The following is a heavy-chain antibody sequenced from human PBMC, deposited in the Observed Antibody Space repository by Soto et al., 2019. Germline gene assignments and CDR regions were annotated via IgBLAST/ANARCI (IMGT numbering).Heavy chain of an antibody. CDR2: IKSKTDGGTT. Sequence: EVQLVESGGGLVKPGGSLRLSCAASGFTFTNAWMNWVRQAPGKGLEWVGRIKSKTDGGTTDYTAPVKGRFTISRDDSKDTLYLQMNSLKTEDTAVYYCTTLQAYDFGSGSLYWGQGTLVTVSS. CDR1: GFTFTNAW. V-gene: IGHV3-15*07. J-gene: IGHJ4*02. CDR3: TTLQAYDFGSGSLY. D-gene: IGHD3-10*01.